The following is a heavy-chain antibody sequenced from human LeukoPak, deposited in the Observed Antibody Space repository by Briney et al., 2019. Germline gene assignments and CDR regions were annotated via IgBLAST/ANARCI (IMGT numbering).Heavy chain of an antibody. D-gene: IGHD3-9*01. J-gene: IGHJ3*02. CDR1: GGSISSGGYY. V-gene: IGHV4-31*03. CDR3: ARVRYFDWLLYPDAFDI. Sequence: KPSETLSLTCTVSGGSISSGGYYWSWIRQHPGKGLEWIGYIYYSGSTYYNPSLKSRVTISVDTSKNRFSLKLSSVTAADTAVYYCARVRYFDWLLYPDAFDIWGQGTMVTVSS. CDR2: IYYSGST.